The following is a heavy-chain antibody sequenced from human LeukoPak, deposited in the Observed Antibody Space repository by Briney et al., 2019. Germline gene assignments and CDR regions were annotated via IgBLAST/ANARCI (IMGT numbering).Heavy chain of an antibody. CDR2: ISANNGDT. J-gene: IGHJ4*02. D-gene: IGHD2-15*01. CDR1: GYTFTRYS. V-gene: IGHV1-18*01. Sequence: GASVKVSCKASGYTFTRYSISWVRQAPGQGLEWMGWISANNGDTNSAQKFQDRVTMTTDTSTSTAYMVLRSLRSDDTAVYYCARDFFHGHCAGLSCFLLDYWGQGSLVTVSS. CDR3: ARDFFHGHCAGLSCFLLDY.